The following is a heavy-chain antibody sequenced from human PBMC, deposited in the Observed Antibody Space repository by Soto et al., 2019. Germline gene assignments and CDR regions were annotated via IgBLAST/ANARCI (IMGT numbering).Heavy chain of an antibody. CDR2: IKPISDIT. V-gene: IGHV1-69*13. CDR1: GDTFGRFT. D-gene: IGHD4-4*01. J-gene: IGHJ5*02. CDR3: ARDPSTINKLIGVWFDP. Sequence: GASVKVSCKASGDTFGRFTINWVRQAPGQGLEWMGGIKPISDITNYAQRFQGRVTFTADASTSTVYLELSSLRSEDTAMYYCARDPSTINKLIGVWFDPWGHGTLVTVSS.